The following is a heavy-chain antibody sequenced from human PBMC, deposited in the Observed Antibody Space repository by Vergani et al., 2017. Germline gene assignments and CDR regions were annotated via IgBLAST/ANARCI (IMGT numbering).Heavy chain of an antibody. J-gene: IGHJ6*03. CDR3: AKGVTMVRGVIITYDYYYYYMDV. Sequence: EVQLLESGGGLVQPGGSLRLSCAASGFTFSSYAMSWVRQAPGKGLEWVSAISGSGGSTYYAASVKGRFTISRDNSKNTLYLQMNSLRAEDTAVYYCAKGVTMVRGVIITYDYYYYYMDVWGKGTTVTVSS. CDR1: GFTFSSYA. V-gene: IGHV3-23*01. CDR2: ISGSGGST. D-gene: IGHD3-10*01.